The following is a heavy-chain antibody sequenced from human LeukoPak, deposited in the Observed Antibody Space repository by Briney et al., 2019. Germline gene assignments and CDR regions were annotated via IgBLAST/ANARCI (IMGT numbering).Heavy chain of an antibody. CDR2: IIPIFGTA. CDR3: ARVCRDGYFDY. J-gene: IGHJ4*02. D-gene: IGHD5-24*01. CDR1: GGTFSSYA. V-gene: IGHV1-69*05. Sequence: ASVKVSCKASGGTFSSYAISWVRQAPGQGLEWMGGIIPIFGTANYAQKFQGRVTITTDESTSTAYMELSSVRSEDTAVYYCARVCRDGYFDYWGQGTLVTVSS.